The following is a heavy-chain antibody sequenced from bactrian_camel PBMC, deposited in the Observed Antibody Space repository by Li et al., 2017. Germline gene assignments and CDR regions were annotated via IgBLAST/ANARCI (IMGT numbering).Heavy chain of an antibody. D-gene: IGHD5*01. J-gene: IGHJ4*01. CDR1: GLKLVDYA. CDR2: IGWTGGTT. V-gene: IGHV3S60*01. Sequence: LRLSCTVSGLKLVDYAMGWFRRAPGKEREEVACIGWTGGTTYYADSLKGRFTISQDKPKNTLYLEMSSVKVEDTAMYYCAADTAPTCWGLDPYFWGQGTQVTVS. CDR3: AADTAPTCWGLDPYF.